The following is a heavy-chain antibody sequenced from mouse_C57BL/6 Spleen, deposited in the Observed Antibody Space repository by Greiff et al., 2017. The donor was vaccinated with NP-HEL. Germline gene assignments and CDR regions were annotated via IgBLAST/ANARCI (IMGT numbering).Heavy chain of an antibody. D-gene: IGHD1-1*01. CDR2: IYPRSGNT. J-gene: IGHJ2*01. Sequence: VKLQESGAELARPGASVKLSCKASGYTFTSYGISWVKQRTGQGLEWIGEIYPRSGNTYYNEKFKGKATLTADKSSSTAYMELRSLTSEDSAVYFCARYAYGSSHYFDYWGQGTTLTVSS. V-gene: IGHV1-81*01. CDR1: GYTFTSYG. CDR3: ARYAYGSSHYFDY.